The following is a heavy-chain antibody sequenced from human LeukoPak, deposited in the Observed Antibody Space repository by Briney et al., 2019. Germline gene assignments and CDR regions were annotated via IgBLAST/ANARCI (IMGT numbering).Heavy chain of an antibody. V-gene: IGHV3-74*01. CDR3: ARGRPHGNDY. D-gene: IGHD4-23*01. CDR2: IASDGSST. J-gene: IGHJ4*02. CDR1: GFTFSSYW. Sequence: GGSLRLSCAVSGFTFSSYWMNWVRQAPGKGLVWVSRIASDGSSTTYADSVKGRFSISRDNAKNTLYLQMNSLRVEDTAVYYCARGRPHGNDYWGQGTLVAVSS.